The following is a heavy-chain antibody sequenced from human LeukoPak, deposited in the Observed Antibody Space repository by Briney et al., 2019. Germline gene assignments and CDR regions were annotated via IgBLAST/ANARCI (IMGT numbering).Heavy chain of an antibody. CDR3: ARENNPLFGTSHWLDAFDI. CDR2: IYYSGST. J-gene: IGHJ3*02. Sequence: SETLSLTCTVSGSSITGGYYWVWIRQPPGKGLEWIGSIYYSGSTYYNPSLKSRVTISVDTSKNQFSLKLSSVTAADTAVYYCARENNPLFGTSHWLDAFDIWGQGTMVTVSS. V-gene: IGHV4-38-2*02. D-gene: IGHD2-2*01. CDR1: GSSITGGYY.